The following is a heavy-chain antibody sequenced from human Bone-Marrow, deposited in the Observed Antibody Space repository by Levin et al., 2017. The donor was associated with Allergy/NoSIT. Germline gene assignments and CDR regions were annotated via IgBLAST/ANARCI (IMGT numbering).Heavy chain of an antibody. CDR2: INPYSGAT. V-gene: IGHV1-2*02. Sequence: ASVKVSCTPSGYTFSAYHIQWVRQAPGQGLEWMGWINPYSGATTYAQKFQGRVTMTRDTSISTVYMEMSRLTTNDTAVFYCARRYCSGGSCHPDYWGQGTLLTVSS. J-gene: IGHJ4*02. D-gene: IGHD2-15*01. CDR1: GYTFSAYH. CDR3: ARRYCSGGSCHPDY.